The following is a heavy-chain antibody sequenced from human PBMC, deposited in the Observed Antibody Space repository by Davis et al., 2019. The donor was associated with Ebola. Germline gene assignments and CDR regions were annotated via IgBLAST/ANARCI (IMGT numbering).Heavy chain of an antibody. Sequence: AASVKVSCKASGYTFTNYAMHWVRQAPGQRLEWMGWINIGNSDTEYSQKFQGGVTITSDTSASTAYMDLSSLRSEDTAVYYCARDYYGSGIMANWFDPWGQGTLVTVSS. CDR2: INIGNSDT. J-gene: IGHJ5*02. CDR3: ARDYYGSGIMANWFDP. CDR1: GYTFTNYA. V-gene: IGHV1-3*04. D-gene: IGHD3-10*01.